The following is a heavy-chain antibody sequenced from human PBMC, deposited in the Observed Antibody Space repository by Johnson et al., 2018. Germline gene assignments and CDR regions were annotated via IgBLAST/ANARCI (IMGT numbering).Heavy chain of an antibody. D-gene: IGHD3-3*01. J-gene: IGHJ6*02. CDR1: GGTFSSYA. CDR2: IIPIFGTA. V-gene: IGHV1-69*01. CDR3: ARGYDCWSGYRNYYYGMDV. Sequence: QVQLVESGAEVKKPGSSVKVSCKASGGTFSSYAISWVRQAPGQGLEWMGGIIPIFGTANYAQKFQGRVTITAGESPSTAYMELSSLRCEDTAVYYCARGYDCWSGYRNYYYGMDVWCQGTTVTVSS.